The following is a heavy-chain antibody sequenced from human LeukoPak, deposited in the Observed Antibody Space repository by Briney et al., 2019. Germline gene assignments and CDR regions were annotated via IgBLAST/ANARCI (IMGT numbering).Heavy chain of an antibody. V-gene: IGHV3-43D*03. CDR2: ISWDGGST. J-gene: IGHJ4*02. CDR1: GFTFDDYA. CDR3: ARSDFWSGYYLDY. Sequence: GGSLRLSCAASGFTFDDYAMHWVHQAPGKGLEWVSLISWDGGSTYYADSVKGRFTISRDNSKNSLYLQMNSLRAEDTALYYCARSDFWSGYYLDYWGQGTLVTVSS. D-gene: IGHD3-3*01.